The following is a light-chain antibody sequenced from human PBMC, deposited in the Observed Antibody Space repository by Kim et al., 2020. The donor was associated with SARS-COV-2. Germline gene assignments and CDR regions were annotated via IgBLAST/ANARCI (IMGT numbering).Light chain of an antibody. CDR2: DAS. CDR1: QSISNW. V-gene: IGKV1-5*01. Sequence: DIQMTQSPATLSVSVGDRVTISCRASQSISNWLAWYQQKPGQAPKLLIYDASTMQSGIPSRFSGSGSGTEFTLTISSLQPEDFAVYYCQQYNSYSRTFGQGTKVDIK. CDR3: QQYNSYSRT. J-gene: IGKJ1*01.